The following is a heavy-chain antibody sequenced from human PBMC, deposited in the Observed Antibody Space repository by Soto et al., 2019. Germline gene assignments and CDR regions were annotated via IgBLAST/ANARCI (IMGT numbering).Heavy chain of an antibody. V-gene: IGHV3-33*01. CDR1: GFTFSSYG. CDR3: ARDSDKWFGELLNNWFDP. J-gene: IGHJ5*02. CDR2: IWYDGSNK. Sequence: GGSLRLSCAASGFTFSSYGMHWVRQAPGKGLEWVAVIWYDGSNKYYADSVKGRFTISRDNSKNTLYLQMNSLRAEDTAVYYCARDSDKWFGELLNNWFDPWGQGTLVTVSS. D-gene: IGHD3-10*01.